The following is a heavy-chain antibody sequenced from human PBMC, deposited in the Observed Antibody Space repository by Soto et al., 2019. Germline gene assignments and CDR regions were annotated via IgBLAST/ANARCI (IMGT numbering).Heavy chain of an antibody. V-gene: IGHV1-3*01. CDR2: INAGYGNT. CDR1: GYTFSSYA. Sequence: ASVKISCKASGYTFSSYAMHWVRQAPGQRLEWMGWINAGYGNTKSSQKFQDRVTIYRDTSASTAYMELTSLRSEDTAVYYCARDTGDGTFDFWGEGTLVTVS. D-gene: IGHD7-27*01. CDR3: ARDTGDGTFDF. J-gene: IGHJ4*02.